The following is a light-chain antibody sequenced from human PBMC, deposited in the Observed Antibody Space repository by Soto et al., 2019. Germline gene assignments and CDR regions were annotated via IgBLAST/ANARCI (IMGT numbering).Light chain of an antibody. Sequence: EIVLTQSPSTLSLSPGERATLSCRASQSLISYLAWYQQKPGQAPRLLIYDASNMATGIPARFSGGGSGTDFTLTISSLEPEDFAVYYCQQRRHWPITFGQGTRLEIK. CDR3: QQRRHWPIT. CDR2: DAS. J-gene: IGKJ5*01. CDR1: QSLISY. V-gene: IGKV3-11*01.